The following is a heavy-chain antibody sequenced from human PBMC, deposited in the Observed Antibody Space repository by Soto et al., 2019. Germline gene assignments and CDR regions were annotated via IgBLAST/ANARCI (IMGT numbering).Heavy chain of an antibody. D-gene: IGHD3-9*01. J-gene: IGHJ4*02. CDR3: ARGVYYDILTGTNYDY. CDR1: GFTFSDYY. CDR2: INHSGST. V-gene: IGHV4-34*01. Sequence: SCAASGFTFSDYYMSWIRQAPGKGLEWIGEINHSGSTNYNPSLKSRVTISVDTSKNQFSLKLSSVTAADTAVYYCARGVYYDILTGTNYDYWGQGTLVTVSP.